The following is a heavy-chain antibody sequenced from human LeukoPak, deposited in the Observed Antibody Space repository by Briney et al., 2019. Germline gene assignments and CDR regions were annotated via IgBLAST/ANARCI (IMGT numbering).Heavy chain of an antibody. V-gene: IGHV3-23*01. CDR2: ISGSGGST. CDR3: AKDPYSSGWYGWFDP. D-gene: IGHD6-19*01. CDR1: GFTFSSYA. Sequence: GGSLRLSCAASGFTFSSYAMSWVRQAPGKGLEWVSAISGSGGSTYYADSVKGRFTISRDNSKNTLYLQMNSLRAEDTAVYYCAKDPYSSGWYGWFDPWGQGTLVTVSS. J-gene: IGHJ5*02.